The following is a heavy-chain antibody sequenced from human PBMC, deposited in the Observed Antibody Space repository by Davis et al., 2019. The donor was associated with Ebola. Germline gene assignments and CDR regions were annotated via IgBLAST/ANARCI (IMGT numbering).Heavy chain of an antibody. Sequence: ASVKVSCKASGYTFAAHYIHWVRQAPGQGLEWMGWININTGNPTYAQGFTGRFVFSLDTSVSTAYLQITSLKAEDTAVYYCARSSYTWYFSGMDVWGKGTTVTVSS. J-gene: IGHJ6*04. D-gene: IGHD2-2*01. V-gene: IGHV7-4-1*02. CDR2: ININTGNP. CDR1: GYTFAAHY. CDR3: ARSSYTWYFSGMDV.